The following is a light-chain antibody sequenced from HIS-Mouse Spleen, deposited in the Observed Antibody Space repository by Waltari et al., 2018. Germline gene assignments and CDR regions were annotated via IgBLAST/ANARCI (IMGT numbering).Light chain of an antibody. CDR3: SSYTSSSTV. CDR1: IIYVGCYNR. Sequence: HSSLTHPPSFSFSPLPSFTISFTLTIIYVGCYNRVSWYQQPPGTAPKLMIYEVSNRPSGVPDRFSGSKSGNTASLTISGLQAEDEADYYCSSYTSSSTVFGTGTKVTVL. J-gene: IGLJ1*01. CDR2: EVS. V-gene: IGLV2-18*02.